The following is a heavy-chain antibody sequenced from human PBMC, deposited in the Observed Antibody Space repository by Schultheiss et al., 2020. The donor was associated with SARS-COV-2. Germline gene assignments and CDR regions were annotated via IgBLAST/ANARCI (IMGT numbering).Heavy chain of an antibody. V-gene: IGHV3-21*01. CDR2: ISSSSSYI. Sequence: GGSLRLSCAASGFTFSSYSMNWVRQAPGKGLEWVSSISSSSSYIYYADSVKGRFTISRDNAKNSLYLQMNSLRAEDTAVYYCARGSSGGYFYGLDVWGQGTTVTVSS. J-gene: IGHJ6*02. CDR1: GFTFSSYS. CDR3: ARGSSGGYFYGLDV. D-gene: IGHD2-15*01.